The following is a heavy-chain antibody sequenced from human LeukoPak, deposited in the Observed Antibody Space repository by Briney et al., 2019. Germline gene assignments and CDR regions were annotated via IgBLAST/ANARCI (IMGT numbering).Heavy chain of an antibody. Sequence: PGGSLRLSCAASGFTVSSNYMSWVRQAPGKGLEWVSVIYSGGSTYYADSVKGRFTISRDNSKNTLYLQMNSLRAEDTAVYYCARGRGRPSYYFDYWGQGTLVTVSS. CDR2: IYSGGST. J-gene: IGHJ4*02. V-gene: IGHV3-66*01. CDR1: GFTVSSNY. D-gene: IGHD6-25*01. CDR3: ARGRGRPSYYFDY.